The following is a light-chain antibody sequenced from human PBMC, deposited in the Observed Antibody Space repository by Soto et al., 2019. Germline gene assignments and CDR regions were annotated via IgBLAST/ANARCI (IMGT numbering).Light chain of an antibody. CDR3: SLYTSSSTYVI. CDR2: EVS. V-gene: IGLV2-14*01. J-gene: IGLJ2*01. CDR1: SSDVGGYKY. Sequence: QSALTQPASVSGSPGQSITISCTGTSSDVGGYKYVSWYQQHPGKAPKLMIYEVSNRPSGVSNRFSGSKSGNTASLTISGLQAEDEADYYCSLYTSSSTYVIFGGGTKLTVL.